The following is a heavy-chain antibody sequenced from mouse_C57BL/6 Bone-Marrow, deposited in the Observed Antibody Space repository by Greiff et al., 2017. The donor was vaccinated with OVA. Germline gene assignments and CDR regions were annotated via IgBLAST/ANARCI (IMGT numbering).Heavy chain of an antibody. CDR3: ARSQLRLRRSVAY. D-gene: IGHD3-2*02. J-gene: IGHJ3*01. CDR1: GYTFTSYG. Sequence: QVQLKQSGAELARPGASVKLSCKASGYTFTSYGISWVKQRTGQGLEWIGEIYPRSGNTYYNEKFKGKATLTADKYSSTAYMGLRSLTSEDSAVYFCARSQLRLRRSVAYWGQGTLVTVSA. V-gene: IGHV1-81*01. CDR2: IYPRSGNT.